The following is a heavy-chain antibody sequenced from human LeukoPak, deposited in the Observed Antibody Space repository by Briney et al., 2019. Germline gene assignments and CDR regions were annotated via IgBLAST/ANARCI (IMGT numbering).Heavy chain of an antibody. Sequence: PGGSLRLSCAASGFTFSSYAMSWVRQAPGKGLEWVSAISGSGGSTYYANSVKGRFTISRDNSKNTLYLQMNSLRVEDTAIYYCAKARYSSSWYHFDYWGQGTLVTVSS. CDR2: ISGSGGST. D-gene: IGHD6-13*01. CDR3: AKARYSSSWYHFDY. V-gene: IGHV3-23*01. J-gene: IGHJ4*02. CDR1: GFTFSSYA.